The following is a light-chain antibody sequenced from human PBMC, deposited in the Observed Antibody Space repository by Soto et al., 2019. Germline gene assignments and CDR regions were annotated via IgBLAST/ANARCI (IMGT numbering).Light chain of an antibody. Sequence: QSALTRPASVSGSPGRSITMSVTGISSDIGAYNFVSWYQQLPGKAPQLIIYEAKNRPSGVSNRFSGSKSGNTASLTISGLHADDEADYYCSLYTGYSMRIFGTGTKVTVL. J-gene: IGLJ1*01. V-gene: IGLV2-14*01. CDR1: SSDIGAYNF. CDR3: SLYTGYSMRI. CDR2: EAK.